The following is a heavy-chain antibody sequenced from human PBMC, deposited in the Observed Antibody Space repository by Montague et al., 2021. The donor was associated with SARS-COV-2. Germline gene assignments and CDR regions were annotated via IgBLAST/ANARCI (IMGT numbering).Heavy chain of an antibody. CDR3: ARAPRRHYYDSTGFDAFDI. D-gene: IGHD3-22*01. V-gene: IGHV3-74*01. Sequence: SLSLSFSASGFTFRSYWMHWVRQAPGKGLVWVSRINSDGSSTTYADSVKGRFAISRNNAKNTLYLQMNSLRAENTAVYYCARAPRRHYYDSTGFDAFDIWGQGTMVTVSS. CDR2: INSDGSST. CDR1: GFTFRSYW. J-gene: IGHJ3*02.